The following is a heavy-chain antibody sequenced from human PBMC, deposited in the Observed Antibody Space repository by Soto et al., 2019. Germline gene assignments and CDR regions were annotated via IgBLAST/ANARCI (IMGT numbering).Heavy chain of an antibody. CDR2: LSYDGRDK. CDR3: AKDASTGAADYYFDD. J-gene: IGHJ4*02. Sequence: QVQLVESGGGVVQPGRSLRLSCAASGFTFSDYAMHWVRQAPGKGLEWVAVLSYDGRDKYYADSVKGRFTISRDNYNNTLYLQMNDLIAVDTAVYYWAKDASTGAADYYFDDWGQGTLVTVSS. D-gene: IGHD4-17*01. V-gene: IGHV3-30*04. CDR1: GFTFSDYA.